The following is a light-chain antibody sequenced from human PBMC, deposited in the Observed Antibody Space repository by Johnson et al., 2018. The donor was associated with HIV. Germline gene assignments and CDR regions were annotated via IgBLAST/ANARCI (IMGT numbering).Light chain of an antibody. CDR3: GIWDASLSPLYV. Sequence: QSALTQPPSVSAAPGQKVTVSCSGSSSNIENNFVSWYQQLPGTAPKLLIYEANKRPSGIPDRFSGSKSGATATLGITGLQTGDEADYYCGIWDASLSPLYVFGSGTTITVL. V-gene: IGLV1-51*02. J-gene: IGLJ1*01. CDR2: EAN. CDR1: SSNIENNF.